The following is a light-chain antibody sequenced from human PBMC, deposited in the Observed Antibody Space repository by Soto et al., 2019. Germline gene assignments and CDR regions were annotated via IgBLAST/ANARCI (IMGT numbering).Light chain of an antibody. CDR1: QSLRNN. CDR2: GAS. V-gene: IGKV3-15*01. J-gene: IGKJ2*01. Sequence: EIVMTQSPATLSVSPGERATLSCRASQSLRNNLAWYQHKPGQAPRLLIYGASTRATGIPARFSGSGSGTEFTLTISSLQSGDFAVYYCQQYNYWPPYTFGQGTKVEIK. CDR3: QQYNYWPPYT.